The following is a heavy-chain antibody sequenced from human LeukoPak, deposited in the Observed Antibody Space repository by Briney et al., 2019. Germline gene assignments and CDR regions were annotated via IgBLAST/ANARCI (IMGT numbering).Heavy chain of an antibody. V-gene: IGHV3-64*01. CDR1: GFTFSDYA. J-gene: IGHJ3*02. CDR3: ARGHYYYDSSGYLRDYDAFDI. Sequence: AGGSLRLSCAASGFTFSDYAMHWVRQAPGKELEYVSAISSNGGSIHYANSVKGRFTISRDNSKNTLYLQMDSLRAEDMAVYYCARGHYYYDSSGYLRDYDAFDIWGQGTMVTVSS. D-gene: IGHD3-22*01. CDR2: ISSNGGSI.